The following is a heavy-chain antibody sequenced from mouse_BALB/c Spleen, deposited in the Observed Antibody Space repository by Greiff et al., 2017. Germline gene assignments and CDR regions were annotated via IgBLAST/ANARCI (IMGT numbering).Heavy chain of an antibody. CDR3: AREGLYDYDDPYYYAMDY. CDR2: IWAGGST. CDR1: GFSLTSYG. J-gene: IGHJ4*01. D-gene: IGHD2-4*01. V-gene: IGHV2-9*02. Sequence: VQRVESGPGLVAPSQSLSITCTVSGFSLTSYGVHWVRQPPGKGLEWLGVIWAGGSTNYNSALMSRLSISKDNSKSQVFLKMNSLQTDDTAMYYCAREGLYDYDDPYYYAMDYWGQGTSVTVSS.